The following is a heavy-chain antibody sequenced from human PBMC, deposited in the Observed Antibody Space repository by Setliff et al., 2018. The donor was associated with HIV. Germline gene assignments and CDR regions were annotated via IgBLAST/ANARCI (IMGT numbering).Heavy chain of an antibody. CDR1: GGSIGSFTHH. D-gene: IGHD3-10*01. J-gene: IGHJ4*02. Sequence: SETLSLTCTVSGGSIGSFTHHWGVIRQPPGKGLEWIGSIYYSGSTQYNPSLKSRVTMSVDTSKDQFFLRLNSVTAADTALYYCAKLVTKARGVSWRMDYWGQGTLVTVSS. CDR3: AKLVTKARGVSWRMDY. V-gene: IGHV4-39*01. CDR2: IYYSGST.